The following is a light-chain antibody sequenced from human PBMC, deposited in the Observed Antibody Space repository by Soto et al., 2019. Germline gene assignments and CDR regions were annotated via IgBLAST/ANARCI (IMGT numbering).Light chain of an antibody. J-gene: IGKJ1*01. CDR3: QQYDSALGT. V-gene: IGKV3D-15*01. Sequence: EVLMTQCPATLSVSPGERATLACRASQSVTSKLSWYQQKPGQAPRLLLYRASNRATGVPERFSGSGSGTDFALTINRLDPEDFAVYYCQQYDSALGTFGQGTKVDIK. CDR1: QSVTSK. CDR2: RAS.